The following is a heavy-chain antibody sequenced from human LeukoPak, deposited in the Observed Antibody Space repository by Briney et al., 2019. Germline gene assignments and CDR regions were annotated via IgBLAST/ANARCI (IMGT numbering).Heavy chain of an antibody. CDR2: IYNSGGT. J-gene: IGHJ4*02. CDR3: ARASVLLSADY. Sequence: SETLSLTCSVSGDSISSGSFYWSWIRQPAGRGLEWIGYIYNSGGTKYNPSLKSRLTISVDTSKNQFSLNLSSVTAADTAVYYCARASVLLSADYWGQGTLVTVSS. CDR1: GDSISSGSFY. V-gene: IGHV4-61*10. D-gene: IGHD3-16*01.